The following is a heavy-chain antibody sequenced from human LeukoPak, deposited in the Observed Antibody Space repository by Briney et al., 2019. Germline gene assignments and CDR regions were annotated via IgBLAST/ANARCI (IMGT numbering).Heavy chain of an antibody. D-gene: IGHD5-24*01. V-gene: IGHV4-59*01. Sequence: PSETLSLTCTVSGGSISSYYWSWIRQPPGKGLEWIGYIYYSGSTNYNPSLKSRVTISVDTSKNQFSLKLSSVTAADTAVYYCARDSRGGMASFDYWGQGTLVTVSS. J-gene: IGHJ4*02. CDR2: IYYSGST. CDR3: ARDSRGGMASFDY. CDR1: GGSISSYY.